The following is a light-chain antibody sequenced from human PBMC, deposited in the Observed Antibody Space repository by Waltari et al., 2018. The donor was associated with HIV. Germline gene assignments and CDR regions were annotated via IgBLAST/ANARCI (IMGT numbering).Light chain of an antibody. CDR3: AAWDDSLNAWV. V-gene: IGLV1-44*01. CDR2: NNN. Sequence: QSVVTQPPSASGTPGQRVTISCSGSSSNIGSNTINWFQQLPGTAPKLLIYNNNRRPSGVPDRFSGSKSGTSASRAISGLQSDDEADFYCAAWDDSLNAWVFGGGTKLTVL. CDR1: SSNIGSNT. J-gene: IGLJ3*02.